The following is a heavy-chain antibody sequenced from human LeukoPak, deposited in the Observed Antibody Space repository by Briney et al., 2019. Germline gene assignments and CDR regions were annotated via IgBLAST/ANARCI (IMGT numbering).Heavy chain of an antibody. V-gene: IGHV3-30*04. CDR2: ISYDGSNK. J-gene: IGHJ4*02. D-gene: IGHD3-10*01. CDR3: ARESGFGELLFDY. CDR1: GFTFSSYA. Sequence: GRSLRLSCVASGFTFSSYAMHWVRQAPGKGLEWVAVISYDGSNKYYADSVKGRFTISRDNSKNTLYLQMNSLRAEDTAVYYCARESGFGELLFDYWGQGTLVTVSS.